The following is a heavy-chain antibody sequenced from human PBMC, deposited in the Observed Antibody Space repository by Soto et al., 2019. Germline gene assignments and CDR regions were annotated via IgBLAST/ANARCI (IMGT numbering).Heavy chain of an antibody. V-gene: IGHV3-23*01. Sequence: VQLLASGGGLVQPGGSLRLSCVVSGFTFTSYGVTWVRQAPGKGLEGVCGFSGGSGATHYRDSVKGRFTISRDDSRSTVYLQMNSLGVDDTAVYYCVKWNGYGDYWGQGTVVSVSS. J-gene: IGHJ4*02. CDR2: FSGGSGAT. CDR3: VKWNGYGDY. D-gene: IGHD1-1*01. CDR1: GFTFTSYG.